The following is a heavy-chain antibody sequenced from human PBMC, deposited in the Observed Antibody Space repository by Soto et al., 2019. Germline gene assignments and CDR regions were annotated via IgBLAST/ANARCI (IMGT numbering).Heavy chain of an antibody. CDR2: INHSGST. CDR3: ARGDIVVVPAAVTFDY. CDR1: GGCFNTYD. Sequence: KPSETLALTCAACGGCFNTYDWGGIRQPPGKGLEWIGEINHSGSTNYNPSLKSRVTISVDTSKNQFSLKLSSVTAADTAVYYCARGDIVVVPAAVTFDYWGQGTLVTVSS. D-gene: IGHD2-2*01. V-gene: IGHV4-34*01. J-gene: IGHJ4*02.